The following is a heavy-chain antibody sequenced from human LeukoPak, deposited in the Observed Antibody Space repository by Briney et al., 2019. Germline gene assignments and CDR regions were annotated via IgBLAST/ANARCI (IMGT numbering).Heavy chain of an antibody. CDR3: AKDTYYYGSGSYYNGIDY. D-gene: IGHD3-10*01. Sequence: PSQTLSLTCAISVDSVSSNSAAWHWIRQSPSRGLEWLGRTYYRSKWYNDYAVSVKSRITINPDTSKNQFSLQLNSVTPEDTAVYYCAKDTYYYGSGSYYNGIDYWGQGTLVTVSS. J-gene: IGHJ4*02. CDR1: VDSVSSNSAA. V-gene: IGHV6-1*01. CDR2: TYYRSKWYN.